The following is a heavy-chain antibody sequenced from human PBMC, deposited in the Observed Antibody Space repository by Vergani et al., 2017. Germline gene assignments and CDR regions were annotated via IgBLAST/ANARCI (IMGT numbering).Heavy chain of an antibody. J-gene: IGHJ4*02. CDR1: GGSISSSSYY. CDR3: GSTPMWWCSGGSCQDY. CDR2: IYYSGST. V-gene: IGHV4-39*01. Sequence: QLQLQESGPGLVKPSETLSLTCTVSGGSISSSSYYWGWIRQPPGKGLEWIGSIYYSGSTYYNPSLKSRVTISVDTSKNQFSLKLSSVTAADTAVYYCGSTPMWWCSGGSCQDYWGQGTLVTVSS. D-gene: IGHD2-15*01.